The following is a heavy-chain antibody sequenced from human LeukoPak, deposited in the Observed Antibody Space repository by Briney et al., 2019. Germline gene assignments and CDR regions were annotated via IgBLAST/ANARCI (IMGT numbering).Heavy chain of an antibody. J-gene: IGHJ4*02. V-gene: IGHV3-53*01. Sequence: ETLSLTCSVSGFSLSGGHFWGWIRQSPGKELEWVSVIYGGGSTHYADSVKGRFTISRDNSENTLFLQMNSLRAEDTAVYYCARADGTGGPYDYWGQGTPVTVSS. CDR1: GFSLSGGHF. CDR2: IYGGGST. D-gene: IGHD3/OR15-3a*01. CDR3: ARADGTGGPYDY.